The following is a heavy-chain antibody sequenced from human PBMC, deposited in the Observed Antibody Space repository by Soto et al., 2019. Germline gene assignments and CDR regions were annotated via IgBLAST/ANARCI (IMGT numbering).Heavy chain of an antibody. CDR1: GGTISTNV. D-gene: IGHD2-15*01. Sequence: QVQLMQSGAEVKKPGSSVKVSCKASGGTISTNVISWVRQAPGQGLEWMGEIMPIFAAPNNAQKFQGRLTITADTSTTTVYMERSSLTSEDTAVYFCATGARYCIGGSCYPADWGQVTLVIVSS. J-gene: IGHJ1*01. V-gene: IGHV1-69*06. CDR3: ATGARYCIGGSCYPAD. CDR2: IMPIFAAP.